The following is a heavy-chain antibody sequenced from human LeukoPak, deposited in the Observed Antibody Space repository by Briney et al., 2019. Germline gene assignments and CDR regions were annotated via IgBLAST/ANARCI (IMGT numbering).Heavy chain of an antibody. CDR3: ATFGTDYYYYYYMDV. CDR1: GFTFRSHS. Sequence: GGSLRLSCAVSGFTFRSHSMNWVRQAPGKGLEWVSYISSSSSTIYYADSVKGRFTISRDNAKNSLYLQMNSLRAEDTAVYYCATFGTDYYYYYYMDVWGKGTTVTVSS. D-gene: IGHD3-10*01. CDR2: ISSSSSTI. V-gene: IGHV3-48*04. J-gene: IGHJ6*03.